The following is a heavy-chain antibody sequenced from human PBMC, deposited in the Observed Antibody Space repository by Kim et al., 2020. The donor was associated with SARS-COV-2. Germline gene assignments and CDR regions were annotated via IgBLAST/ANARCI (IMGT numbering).Heavy chain of an antibody. CDR2: ISYDGSNK. CDR3: ARVSSGGYSYGHFDY. J-gene: IGHJ4*02. D-gene: IGHD5-18*01. Sequence: GGSLRLSCAASGFTFSSYAMHWVRQAPGKGLEWVAVISYDGSNKYYADSVRGRFTISGDNSKNTLYLQMNSLRAEDTAVYYCARVSSGGYSYGHFDYWGQGTLVTVSS. CDR1: GFTFSSYA. V-gene: IGHV3-30-3*01.